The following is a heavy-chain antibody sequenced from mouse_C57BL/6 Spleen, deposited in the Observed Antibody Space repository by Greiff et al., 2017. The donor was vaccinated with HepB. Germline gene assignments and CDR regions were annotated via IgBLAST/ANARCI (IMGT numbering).Heavy chain of an antibody. Sequence: QVQLQQPGAELVMPGASVKLSCKASGYTFTSYWMHWVKQRPGQGLEWIGEIDPSDSYTNYNQKFKGKSTLTVDKSSSTAYMQRSSLTSEDSAVYYCARAYYYGSRYYFDYWGQGTTLTVSS. CDR3: ARAYYYGSRYYFDY. CDR1: GYTFTSYW. V-gene: IGHV1-69*01. CDR2: IDPSDSYT. D-gene: IGHD1-1*01. J-gene: IGHJ2*01.